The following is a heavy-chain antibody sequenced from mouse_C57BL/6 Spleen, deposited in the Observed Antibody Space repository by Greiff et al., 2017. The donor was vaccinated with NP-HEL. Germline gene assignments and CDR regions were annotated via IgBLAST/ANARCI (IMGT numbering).Heavy chain of an antibody. Sequence: QVQLQQPGAELVRPGASVKLSCKASGYTFTSYWMHWVKQRPIQGLEWIGNIDPSDSDTHYNQKFKDKATLTVDKSSSTTYMQLSSLTSEDSAVYYCARGLGPWFAYWGQGPLVTVSA. J-gene: IGHJ3*01. V-gene: IGHV1-52*01. CDR1: GYTFTSYW. CDR3: ARGLGPWFAY. CDR2: IDPSDSDT. D-gene: IGHD4-1*01.